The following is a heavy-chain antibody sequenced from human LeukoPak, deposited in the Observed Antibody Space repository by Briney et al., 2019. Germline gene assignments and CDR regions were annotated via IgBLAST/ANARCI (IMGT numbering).Heavy chain of an antibody. CDR2: IYYSGST. V-gene: IGHV4-59*08. J-gene: IGHJ6*02. CDR1: GGSFSGYY. CDR3: ARHLRTSYYYYGMDV. Sequence: SETLSLTCAVYGGSFSGYYWSWIRQPPGKGLEWIGYIYYSGSTNYNPSLKSRVTISVDTSKNQFSLKLSSVTAADTAVYYCARHLRTSYYYYGMDVWGQGTTVTVSS.